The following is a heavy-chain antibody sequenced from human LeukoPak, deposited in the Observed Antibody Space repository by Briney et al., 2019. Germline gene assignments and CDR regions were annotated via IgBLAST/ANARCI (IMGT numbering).Heavy chain of an antibody. J-gene: IGHJ4*02. CDR1: GGSFSGYY. CDR3: AGWKFGFDY. CDR2: INHSGST. V-gene: IGHV4-34*01. Sequence: SETLSLTCAVYGGSFSGYYWSWIRQPPGKGLEWIGEINHSGSTNYNPSLKSRVTISVDTSKNLFSLKLSSVTAADTAVYYCAGWKFGFDYWGQGTLVTVSS. D-gene: IGHD1-1*01.